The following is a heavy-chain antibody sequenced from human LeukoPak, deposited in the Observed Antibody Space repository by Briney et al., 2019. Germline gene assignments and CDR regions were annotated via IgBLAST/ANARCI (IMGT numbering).Heavy chain of an antibody. V-gene: IGHV3-15*01. D-gene: IGHD6-19*01. Sequence: PGGSLRLSCTASGFTFTNVWMSWVRQVPGKGLEWVGRIKSKTDGGTTDYAAPVKGRFSISRDNSKNTLYLQMNSLRAEDTAVYYCAREEGSYVSGWYVNYWGQGTLVTVSS. CDR3: AREEGSYVSGWYVNY. CDR2: IKSKTDGGTT. CDR1: GFTFTNVW. J-gene: IGHJ4*02.